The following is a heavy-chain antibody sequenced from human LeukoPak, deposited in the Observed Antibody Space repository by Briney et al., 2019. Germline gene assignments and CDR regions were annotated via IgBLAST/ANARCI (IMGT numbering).Heavy chain of an antibody. CDR3: ARDSGGSSGWYYFDY. Sequence: SGGSLRLSCAASEFTFSNFGMNWVRQAPGKGLEWVSYISSSSSSIYYADSVRGRITISRDNAKNSLYLQMNSLGDEDTAVYYCARDSGGSSGWYYFDYWGQGTLVTVSS. V-gene: IGHV3-48*02. D-gene: IGHD6-13*01. CDR1: EFTFSNFG. CDR2: ISSSSSSI. J-gene: IGHJ4*02.